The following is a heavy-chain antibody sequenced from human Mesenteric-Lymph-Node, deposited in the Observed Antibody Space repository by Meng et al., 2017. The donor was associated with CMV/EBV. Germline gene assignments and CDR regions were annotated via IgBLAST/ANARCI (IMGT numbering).Heavy chain of an antibody. J-gene: IGHJ4*02. V-gene: IGHV3-23*01. CDR1: GFTFSSYA. D-gene: IGHD3/OR15-3a*01. Sequence: GESLKISCVASGFTFSSYAMSWVRQAPGKGLEWVSGISGSGGSTYYADSVKGRFTFSTDTSKNTLYLQMNSLRAEDTAVYYCAKESDSFDYWGQGTLVTVSS. CDR3: AKESDSFDY. CDR2: ISGSGGST.